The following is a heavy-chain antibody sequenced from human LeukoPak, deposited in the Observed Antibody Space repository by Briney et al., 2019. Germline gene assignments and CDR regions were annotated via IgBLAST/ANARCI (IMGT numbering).Heavy chain of an antibody. J-gene: IGHJ4*02. CDR1: GGSISSGGYY. V-gene: IGHV4-31*03. Sequence: SETLSLTCTVSGGSISSGGYYWSWIRQHPGKGLEWIGYIYYSGSTYYNPSLKSRVTISVDTSKNQFSLKLSSVTAADTAVYYCARASRGGFDYWGQGTLVTVSS. CDR2: IYYSGST. CDR3: ARASRGGFDY. D-gene: IGHD6-13*01.